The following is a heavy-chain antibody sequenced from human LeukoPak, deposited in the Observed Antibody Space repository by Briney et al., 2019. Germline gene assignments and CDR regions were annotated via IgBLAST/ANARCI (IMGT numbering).Heavy chain of an antibody. D-gene: IGHD2-21*02. CDR3: APNVPCAGDCLFDY. CDR2: IYSGGST. V-gene: IGHV3-66*01. J-gene: IGHJ4*02. Sequence: PGGSLRLSSAVSGFNVSANYLSWVRQAPGKGLVWVSGIYSGGSTYYADSVKGRFTISRDIPKKMVYLQMISLRAEDTAVYYCAPNVPCAGDCLFDYWGQGTLVTVSS. CDR1: GFNVSANY.